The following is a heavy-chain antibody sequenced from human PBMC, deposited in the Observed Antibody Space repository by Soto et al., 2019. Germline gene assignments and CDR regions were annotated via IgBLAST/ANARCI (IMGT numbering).Heavy chain of an antibody. CDR3: ARGYCTATICDPWFDP. CDR1: GYAVSSYW. D-gene: IGHD2-8*02. CDR2: IYPGDSDT. J-gene: IGHJ5*02. V-gene: IGHV5-51*01. Sequence: DSLRISCQGSGYAVSSYWIALVRQMPGKGLEWMGIIYPGDSDTRYSPSFQGQVTISVDKSITTAYLQWSSLKASDTAMYYCARGYCTATICDPWFDPWGQGTLVSVS.